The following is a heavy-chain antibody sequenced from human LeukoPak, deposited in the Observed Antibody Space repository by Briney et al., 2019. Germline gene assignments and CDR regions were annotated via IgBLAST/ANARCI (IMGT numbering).Heavy chain of an antibody. CDR1: GFTFSSYG. CDR2: ISYDGSDK. Sequence: GGSLRLSCAASGFTFSSYGMHWVRQAPGKGLEWVAVISYDGSDKYYADSVKGRFTISRDNSKNTLYLQMNSLRAEDTAVYYCAAEVVPAAIPLDYWGQGTLVTVSS. V-gene: IGHV3-30*03. CDR3: AAEVVPAAIPLDY. D-gene: IGHD2-2*01. J-gene: IGHJ4*02.